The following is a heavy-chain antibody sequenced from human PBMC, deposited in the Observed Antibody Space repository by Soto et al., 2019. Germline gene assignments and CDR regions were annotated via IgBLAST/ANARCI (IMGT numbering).Heavy chain of an antibody. CDR3: AKERRGGRGIHYYYYGMDV. Sequence: PGGSLRLSCAASGFTFSSYGMHWVRQAPGKGLEWVAVISYDGSNKYYADSVKGRFTISRDNSKNTLYLQMNSLRAEDTAVYYCAKERRGGRGIHYYYYGMDVWGQGTTVTVSS. J-gene: IGHJ6*02. CDR2: ISYDGSNK. V-gene: IGHV3-30*18. CDR1: GFTFSSYG. D-gene: IGHD3-16*01.